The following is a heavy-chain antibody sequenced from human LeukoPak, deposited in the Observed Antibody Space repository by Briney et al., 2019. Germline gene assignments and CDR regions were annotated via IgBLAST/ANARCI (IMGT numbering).Heavy chain of an antibody. V-gene: IGHV5-51*01. CDR2: VYPGDSDT. CDR3: ARREDNGDSAY. J-gene: IGHJ4*02. D-gene: IGHD4-17*01. CDR1: GYSFTSYW. Sequence: GESLKISCKGSGYSFTSYWITWVRHMPGKGLEWMGIVYPGDSDTRYSPSFQGQVTISADKSISTAYLQWSSLKASDTAMYYCARREDNGDSAYWRQGTLVTVSS.